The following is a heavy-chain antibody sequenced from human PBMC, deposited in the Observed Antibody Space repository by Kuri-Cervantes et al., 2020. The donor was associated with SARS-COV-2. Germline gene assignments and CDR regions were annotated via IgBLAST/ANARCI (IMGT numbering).Heavy chain of an antibody. V-gene: IGHV3-30-3*01. CDR1: GFTFSSYA. J-gene: IGHJ6*02. Sequence: GESLKISCAASGFTFSSYAMHWVRQAPGKGLEWVAVISYDGSNKYYADSVKGRFTISRDNSKNTLYLQMNSLRAEDTAVYYCARSSGQIFYYYGMDVWGQGTTV. CDR2: ISYDGSNK. CDR3: ARSSGQIFYYYGMDV. D-gene: IGHD2-15*01.